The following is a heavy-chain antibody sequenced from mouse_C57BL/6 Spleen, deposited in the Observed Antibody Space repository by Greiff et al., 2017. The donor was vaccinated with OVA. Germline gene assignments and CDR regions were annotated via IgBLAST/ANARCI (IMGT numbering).Heavy chain of an antibody. CDR1: GFNIKDDY. CDR3: TTASNYYGSSYDYFDY. Sequence: VQLQQSGAELVRPGASVKLSCTASGFNIKDDYMHWVKQRPEQGLEWIGWIDPENGDTEYASKFQGKATITADTSSNTAYLQLSSLTSEDTAVYYCTTASNYYGSSYDYFDYWGQGTTLTVSS. J-gene: IGHJ2*01. CDR2: IDPENGDT. D-gene: IGHD1-1*01. V-gene: IGHV14-4*01.